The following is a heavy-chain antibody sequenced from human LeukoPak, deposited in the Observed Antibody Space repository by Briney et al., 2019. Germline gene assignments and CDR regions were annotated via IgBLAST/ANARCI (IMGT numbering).Heavy chain of an antibody. CDR2: IYYSGST. D-gene: IGHD3-22*01. V-gene: IGHV4-31*03. J-gene: IGHJ4*02. Sequence: SETLSLTCTVSGGSISSGGYHWSWIRQHPGKGLEWIGYIYYSGSTYYNPPLKSRVTISVDTSKNQFSLKLSSVTAADTAVYYCARGPYYYDSSGLLLLDYFDYWGQGTLVTVSS. CDR3: ARGPYYYDSSGLLLLDYFDY. CDR1: GGSISSGGYH.